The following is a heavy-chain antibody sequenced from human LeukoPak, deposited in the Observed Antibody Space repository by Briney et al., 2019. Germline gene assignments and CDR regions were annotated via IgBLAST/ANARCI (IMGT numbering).Heavy chain of an antibody. J-gene: IGHJ4*02. V-gene: IGHV3-30-3*01. Sequence: PGRSLRLSCAASGFTFSSYAMHWVRQAPGKGLEWVAVISYDGSNKYYADSVKGRFTISRDNSKNTLYLQMNSLRAEDTAVYYCARGQGLPTRFFDYWGQGTLVTVPS. CDR3: ARGQGLPTRFFDY. CDR1: GFTFSSYA. D-gene: IGHD4-11*01. CDR2: ISYDGSNK.